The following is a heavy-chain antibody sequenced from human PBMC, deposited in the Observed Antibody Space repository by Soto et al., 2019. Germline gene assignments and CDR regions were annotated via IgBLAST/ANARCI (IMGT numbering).Heavy chain of an antibody. CDR3: SRTLFGDYVDY. CDR2: MNPNSGNT. V-gene: IGHV1-8*01. J-gene: IGHJ4*02. CDR1: GYTFTSYD. Sequence: QVQLVQSGAEVKKPGASVKVSCKASGYTFTSYDINWVRQATGQGLEWMGWMNPNSGNTGYAQKFQGRVTMTRNTSISTAYMELSSLRSAESLVYYCSRTLFGDYVDYWGQGTLATVSS. D-gene: IGHD4-17*01.